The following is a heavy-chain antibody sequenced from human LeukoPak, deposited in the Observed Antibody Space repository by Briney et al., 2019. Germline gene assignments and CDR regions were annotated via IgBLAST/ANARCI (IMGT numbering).Heavy chain of an antibody. J-gene: IGHJ6*03. D-gene: IGHD2-2*01. CDR3: AKPPSLPAAMRYYYYYMDV. CDR1: GFTFSSYS. Sequence: GGSLRLSCAASGFTFSSYSMNWVRQAPGKGLEWVSYISSSSSTIHYADSVKGRFTISRDNAKNSLYLQMNSLRAEDTAVYFCAKPPSLPAAMRYYYYYMDVWGKGTTVTISS. CDR2: ISSSSSTI. V-gene: IGHV3-48*01.